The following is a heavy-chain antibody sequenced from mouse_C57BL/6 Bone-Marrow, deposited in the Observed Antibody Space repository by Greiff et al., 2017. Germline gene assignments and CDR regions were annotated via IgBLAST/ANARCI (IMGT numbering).Heavy chain of an antibody. V-gene: IGHV2-6*01. Sequence: VKLMESGPGLVAPSQSLSITCTVSGFSLTSYGVDWVRQSPGKGLEWLGVIWGVGSTNYNSAHKSRMSISKDNSKSQGFLKMNSLQTDDTAMYYCASDMGNPWFAYWGQGPLVTVSA. CDR2: IWGVGST. D-gene: IGHD2-1*01. CDR1: GFSLTSYG. J-gene: IGHJ3*01. CDR3: ASDMGNPWFAY.